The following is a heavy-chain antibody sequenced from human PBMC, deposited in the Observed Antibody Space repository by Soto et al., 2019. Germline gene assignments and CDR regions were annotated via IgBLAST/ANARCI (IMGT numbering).Heavy chain of an antibody. V-gene: IGHV1-3*01. CDR3: ARDPLRYFDWSLGIAY. CDR2: INAGNGNT. D-gene: IGHD3-9*01. J-gene: IGHJ4*02. CDR1: GYTFTSYA. Sequence: EASVKVSCKASGYTFTSYAMHWVRQAPGQRLEWMGWINAGNGNTKYSQKFQGRVTITRDTSASTAYMELSSLRSEDTAVYYCARDPLRYFDWSLGIAYWGQGTLVTVSS.